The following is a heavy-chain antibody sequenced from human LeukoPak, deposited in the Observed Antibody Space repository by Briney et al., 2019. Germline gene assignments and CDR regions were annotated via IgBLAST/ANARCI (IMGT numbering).Heavy chain of an antibody. CDR1: GGSFRDYY. V-gene: IGHV4-34*01. CDR3: ARAPYLSSGS. D-gene: IGHD3-22*01. CDR2: INHSGST. J-gene: IGHJ3*01. Sequence: SETLSLTCAVYGGSFRDYYWSWIRQPPGKRLEWIGEINHSGSTNYNPSLKSRVTISLDTSENQFSLKLRSVTAADTAVYYCARAPYLSSGSWGQGTMVTASS.